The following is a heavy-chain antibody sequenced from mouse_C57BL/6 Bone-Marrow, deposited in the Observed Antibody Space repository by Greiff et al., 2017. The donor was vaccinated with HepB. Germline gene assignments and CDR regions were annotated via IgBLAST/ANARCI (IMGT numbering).Heavy chain of an antibody. D-gene: IGHD2-4*01. V-gene: IGHV1-80*01. CDR1: GYSFSSYW. CDR2: IYPGDGDT. Sequence: VQGVESGAELVKPGASVKISCKASGYSFSSYWMNWVKQRPGKGLEWIGQIYPGDGDTNYNGKFKGKATLTVDKSSSTAYMQLSSLTSEDSAVYFCVFVYYDYGGYFDVWGTGTTVTVSS. CDR3: VFVYYDYGGYFDV. J-gene: IGHJ1*03.